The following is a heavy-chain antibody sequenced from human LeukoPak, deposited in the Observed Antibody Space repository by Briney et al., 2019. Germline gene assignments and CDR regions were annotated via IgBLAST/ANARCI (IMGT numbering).Heavy chain of an antibody. CDR2: IYHSGST. Sequence: SETLSLTCAVYGVSFSGDYWSWIRQPPGKGLEWIGSIYHSGSTYYNPSLKSRVTISVDTSKNQFSLKLSSVTAADTAVYYCARVRTAAAGYDAFDIWGQGTMVTVSS. D-gene: IGHD6-13*01. J-gene: IGHJ3*02. V-gene: IGHV4-34*01. CDR3: ARVRTAAAGYDAFDI. CDR1: GVSFSGDY.